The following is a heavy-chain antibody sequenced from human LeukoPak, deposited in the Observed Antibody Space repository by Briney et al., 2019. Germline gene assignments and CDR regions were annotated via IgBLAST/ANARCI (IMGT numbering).Heavy chain of an antibody. D-gene: IGHD6-19*01. CDR1: GGTFSDYA. J-gene: IGHJ4*02. Sequence: SVKVSCKASGGTFSDYAISWVRQAPGQGLEWMGRIIPLLGVRSYAQQFQDRVTISADKSTSAAYMELSSLRSEDTAVYYCAIIAVGGVDPFDSWGQGTLVTVPS. CDR3: AIIAVGGVDPFDS. CDR2: IIPLLGVR. V-gene: IGHV1-69*04.